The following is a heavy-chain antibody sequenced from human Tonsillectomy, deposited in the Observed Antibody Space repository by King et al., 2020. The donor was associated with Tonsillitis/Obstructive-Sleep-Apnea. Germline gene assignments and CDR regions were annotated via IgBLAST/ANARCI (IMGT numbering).Heavy chain of an antibody. D-gene: IGHD2-2*01. CDR3: ASDGGYQLIRYWYFDL. V-gene: IGHV1-69*01. CDR2: IIPIFGTA. Sequence: VQLVEAGAEVKKPGSSVQVSCKASGGTISSYAISWVRHDPRQGLVWLGGIIPIFGTANYAQKFKGRVTITVDESTSTAYMELSRLRSEDTAVYYCASDGGYQLIRYWYFDLWGRGTLVTVSS. CDR1: GGTISSYA. J-gene: IGHJ2*01.